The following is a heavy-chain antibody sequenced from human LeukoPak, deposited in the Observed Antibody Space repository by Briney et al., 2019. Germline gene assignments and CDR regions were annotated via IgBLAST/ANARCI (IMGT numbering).Heavy chain of an antibody. Sequence: GGSLRLSCAGYGFTFSNDGMNWVRQAAGKGLEWVSGISPSGDITYYIDSVKGRFTISRDNSKNTFYLQMNSLRAEDAAVYYCARDSGWLRFHYWGQGTLVTVSS. CDR2: ISPSGDIT. J-gene: IGHJ4*02. V-gene: IGHV3-23*01. CDR1: GFTFSNDG. D-gene: IGHD5-12*01. CDR3: ARDSGWLRFHY.